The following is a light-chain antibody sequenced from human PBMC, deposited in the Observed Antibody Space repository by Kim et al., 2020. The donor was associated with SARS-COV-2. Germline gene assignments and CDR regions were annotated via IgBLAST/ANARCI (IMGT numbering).Light chain of an antibody. Sequence: SVNLTCALSSGHINYAIAWPQQHPEQVPRYLMKVDNDGSYFKGYGIPDRFSLSSSGAERYLSISSLQSEDEADYYCQIWGTGIRVFGGGTQLTVL. J-gene: IGLJ3*02. CDR3: QIWGTGIRV. V-gene: IGLV4-69*01. CDR1: SGHINYA. CDR2: VDNDGSY.